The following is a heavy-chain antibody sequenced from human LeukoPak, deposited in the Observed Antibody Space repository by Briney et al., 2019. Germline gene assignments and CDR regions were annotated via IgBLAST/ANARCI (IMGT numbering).Heavy chain of an antibody. CDR3: AKDKA. CDR1: GFTFVDYA. Sequence: GGPWGFSCEASGFTFVDYAMPGVRKAPGKGLEWVSGISWNSGSIGYADSVKGRFTISRDNAKNSLYLQMNSLRAEDTALYYCAKDKAWGQGTLVTVSS. CDR2: ISWNSGSI. J-gene: IGHJ4*02. V-gene: IGHV3-9*01.